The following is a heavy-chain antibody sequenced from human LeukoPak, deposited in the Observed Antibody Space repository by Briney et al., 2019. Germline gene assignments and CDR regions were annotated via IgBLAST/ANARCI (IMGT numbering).Heavy chain of an antibody. D-gene: IGHD2-15*01. CDR3: ARTGYCSGGSCYFFDY. J-gene: IGHJ4*02. V-gene: IGHV1-2*02. CDR2: INPNSGGT. CDR1: GYTFTGYY. Sequence: ASVKVSCKASGYTFTGYYMHWVRQAPGQGLQWMGWINPNSGGTKYALTFQGRVTMTRDTSISTAYMELSRLRSDDTAVYYCARTGYCSGGSCYFFDYWGQGTLVTVSS.